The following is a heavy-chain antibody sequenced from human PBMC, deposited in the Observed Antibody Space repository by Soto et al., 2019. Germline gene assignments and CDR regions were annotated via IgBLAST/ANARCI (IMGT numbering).Heavy chain of an antibody. CDR2: ISWNSGSI. Sequence: EVQLVESGGGLVQPGRSLRLSCAASGFTFDDYAMHWVRQAPGKGLEWVSGISWNSGSIGYADSVKGRFTISRDNAKNSLYPQMNSLRAEDTALYYCAKHFGSGRLYYFDYWGQGTLVTVSS. CDR3: AKHFGSGRLYYFDY. J-gene: IGHJ4*02. V-gene: IGHV3-9*01. D-gene: IGHD3-3*01. CDR1: GFTFDDYA.